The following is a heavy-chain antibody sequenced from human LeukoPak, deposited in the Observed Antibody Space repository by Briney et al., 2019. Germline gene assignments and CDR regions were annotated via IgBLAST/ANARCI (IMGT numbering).Heavy chain of an antibody. CDR1: GGSFSGYY. D-gene: IGHD1-26*01. J-gene: IGHJ4*02. CDR3: AAGAHRLYFDY. Sequence: SETLSLTCAVYGGSFSGYYWSWIRQPPGKGLEWIGEINHSGSTNYNPSLKSRVTISVDTSKNQFSLKLSSVTAADTAVYYCAAGAHRLYFDYWGQGTLVTVSS. V-gene: IGHV4-34*01. CDR2: INHSGST.